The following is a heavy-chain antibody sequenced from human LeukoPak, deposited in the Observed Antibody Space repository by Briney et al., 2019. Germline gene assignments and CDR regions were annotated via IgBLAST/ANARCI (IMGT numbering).Heavy chain of an antibody. D-gene: IGHD5-24*01. CDR1: GGSFSAYW. CDR3: ARGLKDAYNSTPLDN. CDR2: IHHSGST. V-gene: IGHV4-34*01. J-gene: IGHJ4*02. Sequence: PSETLSLTCAVYGGSFSAYWWNWIRQPPGKGLEWIGEIHHSGSTNYNPSLESRVSISIDTSKNQFSLKLSSVTAADAAFYYCARGLKDAYNSTPLDNWGQGTLVTVSS.